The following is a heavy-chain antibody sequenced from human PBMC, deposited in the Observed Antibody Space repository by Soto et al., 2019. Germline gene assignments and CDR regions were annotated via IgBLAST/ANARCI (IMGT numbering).Heavy chain of an antibody. CDR1: GYTFTSYG. D-gene: IGHD1-7*01. CDR3: ARVPNNWNYGKNWFDP. V-gene: IGHV1-18*01. CDR2: ISAYNGNT. J-gene: IGHJ5*02. Sequence: QVQLVQSGAEVKKPGASVKVSCKASGYTFTSYGISWVRQAPGQGLEWMGWISAYNGNTNYAQKLQGRVTMTTDTSTSTAYRELRSLRSDDTAVYYCARVPNNWNYGKNWFDPWGQGTLVTVSS.